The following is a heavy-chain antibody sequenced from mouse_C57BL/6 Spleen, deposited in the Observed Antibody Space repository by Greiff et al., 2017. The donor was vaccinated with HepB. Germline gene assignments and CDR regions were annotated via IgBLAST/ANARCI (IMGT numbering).Heavy chain of an antibody. CDR2: IWGDGST. D-gene: IGHD1-1*01. CDR3: AAKPDYGSSYDAMDY. J-gene: IGHJ4*01. Sequence: QVQLKESGPGLVAPSQSLSITCTVSGFSLTSYGVSWVRQPPGKGLEWLGVIWGDGSTNYHSALISRLSISKDNSKSQVFLKLTSLQTDDTATYYCAAKPDYGSSYDAMDYWGQGTSVTVSS. CDR1: GFSLTSYG. V-gene: IGHV2-3*01.